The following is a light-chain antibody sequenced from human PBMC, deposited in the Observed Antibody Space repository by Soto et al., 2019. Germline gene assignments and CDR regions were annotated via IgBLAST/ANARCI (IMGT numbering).Light chain of an antibody. J-gene: IGLJ2*01. CDR3: SSYTTSSIVI. V-gene: IGLV2-14*01. Sequence: QSALTQPASVSGSPGQSITISCTGTSSDVGGYKFVSWYQQYPGKAPKLMIYEVSNRPSGVSNRFSGPKSGNTASLTISGLQDEDEADYYCSSYTTSSIVIFGGGTKLTVL. CDR2: EVS. CDR1: SSDVGGYKF.